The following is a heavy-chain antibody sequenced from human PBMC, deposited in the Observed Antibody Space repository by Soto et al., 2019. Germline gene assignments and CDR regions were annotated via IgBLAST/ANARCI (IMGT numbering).Heavy chain of an antibody. J-gene: IGHJ5*02. CDR2: ISYDGSNK. V-gene: IGHV3-30-3*01. CDR1: GFTFSSYA. CDR3: ASDLGALYGSGSQPSPNWFDP. D-gene: IGHD3-10*01. Sequence: GGSLRLSCAASGFTFSSYAMHWVRQAPGKGLEWVAVISYDGSNKYYADSVKGRFTISRDNSKNTRYLQMNSLRAEDTAVYYCASDLGALYGSGSQPSPNWFDPWGQGTLVTVSS.